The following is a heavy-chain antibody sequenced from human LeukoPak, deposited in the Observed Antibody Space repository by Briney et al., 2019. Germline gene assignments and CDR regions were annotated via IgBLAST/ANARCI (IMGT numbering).Heavy chain of an antibody. J-gene: IGHJ4*02. CDR1: GGSISSGSYY. CDR2: IYTSGST. Sequence: SQTLSLTCTVSGGSISSGSYYWSWIRQPAGKGLEWIGRIYTSGSTNYNPSLKSRVTISVDASRNQFSLKLTSMTAADTAVYYCARFGAAAGTDYWGQGTLVTVSS. CDR3: ARFGAAAGTDY. V-gene: IGHV4-61*02. D-gene: IGHD6-13*01.